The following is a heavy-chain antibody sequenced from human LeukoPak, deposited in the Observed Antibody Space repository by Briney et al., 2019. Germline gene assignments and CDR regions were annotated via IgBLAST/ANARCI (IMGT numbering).Heavy chain of an antibody. CDR1: GFTFSIYG. J-gene: IGHJ4*02. CDR3: TRDRPNYYGSDGHYYRRNGDY. V-gene: IGHV3-23*01. D-gene: IGHD3-22*01. CDR2: ISSKGELT. Sequence: GGSLRLSCAASGFTFSIYGMSWVRQAPGKGLEWVSSISSKGELTFYADSVKGRFTISRDNSESTLYLQMNILRAEDTAIYYCTRDRPNYYGSDGHYYRRNGDYWGQGTLVTVSS.